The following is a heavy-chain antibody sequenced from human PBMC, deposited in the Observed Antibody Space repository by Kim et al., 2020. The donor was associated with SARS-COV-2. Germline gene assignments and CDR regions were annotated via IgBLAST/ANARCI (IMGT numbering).Heavy chain of an antibody. D-gene: IGHD1-26*01. CDR3: ARDHGGGGSHSADSFDY. Sequence: VKGRFTISRDNAKNSLFLQMYSLRAEDTAVYYCARDHGGGGSHSADSFDYWGQGTLVTVSS. V-gene: IGHV3-48*03. J-gene: IGHJ4*02.